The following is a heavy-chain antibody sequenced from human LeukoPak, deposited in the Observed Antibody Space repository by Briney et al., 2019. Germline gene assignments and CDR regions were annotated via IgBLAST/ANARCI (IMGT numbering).Heavy chain of an antibody. CDR1: GYTFTGYY. J-gene: IGHJ5*02. CDR3: ARDKFRSITGTSLIEHNWFDP. V-gene: IGHV1-2*02. D-gene: IGHD1-7*01. CDR2: INPNSGGT. Sequence: VASVKVSCKASGYTFTGYYMRWVRQAPGQGLEWMGWINPNSGGTNYAQKFQGRVTMTRDTSISTAYMELSRLRSDDTAVYYCARDKFRSITGTSLIEHNWFDPWGQGTLVTVSS.